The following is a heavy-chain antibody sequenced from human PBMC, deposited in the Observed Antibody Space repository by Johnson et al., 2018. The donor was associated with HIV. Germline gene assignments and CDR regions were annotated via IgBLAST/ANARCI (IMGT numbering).Heavy chain of an antibody. J-gene: IGHJ3*02. CDR1: GFTFSSYW. CDR2: IKQDGSEK. CDR3: AKGWDPMTTVNTFAFDI. V-gene: IGHV3-7*01. Sequence: VQLVESGGGLVQPGGSLRLSCVASGFTFSSYWMTWVRQAPGKGLEWVANIKQDGSEKYYVDSVKGRFTISRDNSKNTLYLQMNTLRAEDAAVYYCAKGWDPMTTVNTFAFDIWGQGTMVTVSS. D-gene: IGHD4-11*01.